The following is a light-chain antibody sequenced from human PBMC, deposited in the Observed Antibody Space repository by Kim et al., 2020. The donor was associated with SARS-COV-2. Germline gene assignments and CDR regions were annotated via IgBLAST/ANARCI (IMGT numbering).Light chain of an antibody. CDR3: QQSYSTPRT. J-gene: IGKJ1*01. V-gene: IGKV1-39*01. Sequence: SVGDRVPITCRASQSISSYLNWYQQKPGKAPKLLIYAASSLQSGVPSRFSGSGSGTDFTLTISSLQPEDFATYYCQQSYSTPRTFGQGTKVDIK. CDR1: QSISSY. CDR2: AAS.